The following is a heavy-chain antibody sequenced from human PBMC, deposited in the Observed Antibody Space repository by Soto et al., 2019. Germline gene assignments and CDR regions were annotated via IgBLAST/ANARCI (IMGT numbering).Heavy chain of an antibody. Sequence: SETLSLTCTVSGGSISSGGYYWSWIRQHPGKGLEWIGYIYYSGSTYYNPSLKSRVTISVDTSKNQFSLKLSSVTAADTAVYYCARESRRYDSSGYYSHVVPYYWGQGTLVTVSS. J-gene: IGHJ4*02. CDR2: IYYSGST. D-gene: IGHD3-22*01. CDR3: ARESRRYDSSGYYSHVVPYY. V-gene: IGHV4-31*03. CDR1: GGSISSGGYY.